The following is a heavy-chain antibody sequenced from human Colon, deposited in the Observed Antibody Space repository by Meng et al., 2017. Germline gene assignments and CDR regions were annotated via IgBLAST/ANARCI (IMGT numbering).Heavy chain of an antibody. CDR2: IYYSGNT. J-gene: IGHJ4*02. Sequence: SETLSLTCTVSGGSISSSSYYWGWIRQPPGKGREWIGSIYYSGNTYYNPSLKSRVTMSGDASNIQFSLKLSSVTAADTAVYYCAGSLYYGSGNSYNAKRPFNHWGQGILVTVSS. V-gene: IGHV4-39*07. CDR3: AGSLYYGSGNSYNAKRPFNH. D-gene: IGHD3-10*01. CDR1: GGSISSSSYY.